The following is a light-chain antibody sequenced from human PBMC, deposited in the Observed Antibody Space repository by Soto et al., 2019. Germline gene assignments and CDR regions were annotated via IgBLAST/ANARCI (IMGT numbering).Light chain of an antibody. CDR1: SSDVGAYNY. CDR3: SSYAGNNNFVV. J-gene: IGLJ2*01. Sequence: QSALTQPPSASGSPGQSVTISCTGTSSDVGAYNYVSWYQQHPGRAPKLMIYEVRERPSGVPDRFSGSKSDNTASLTVSGLQAEDEADYYCSSYAGNNNFVVFGGGTKLTVL. CDR2: EVR. V-gene: IGLV2-8*01.